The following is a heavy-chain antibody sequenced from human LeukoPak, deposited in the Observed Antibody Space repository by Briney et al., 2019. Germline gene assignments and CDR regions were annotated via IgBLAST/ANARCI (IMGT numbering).Heavy chain of an antibody. CDR3: ASLGILTGYPLDY. CDR1: GFTFSSYS. J-gene: IGHJ4*02. D-gene: IGHD3-9*01. V-gene: IGHV3-21*01. CDR2: ISSSSSYI. Sequence: GGSLRLSCAASGFTFSSYSMNWVRQAPGKGLEWVSSISSSSSYIHYADSVKGRFTISRDNAKNSLYLQMNSLRAEDTAVYYCASLGILTGYPLDYWGQGTLVTVSS.